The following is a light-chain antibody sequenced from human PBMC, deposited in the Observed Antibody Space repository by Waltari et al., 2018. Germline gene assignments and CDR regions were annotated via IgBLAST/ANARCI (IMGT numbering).Light chain of an antibody. CDR2: EGS. J-gene: IGLJ1*01. CDR3: CSYAGSSTYV. CDR1: SSDVGSYNL. V-gene: IGLV2-23*01. Sequence: QSALTQPASVSGSPGQSITISCTGTSSDVGSYNLVSWYQQHPGKAPKLMIYEGSKRASGVSKRFAGSKSGNTASLTISGLQAEDEADYDCCSYAGSSTYVFGTGTKVTVL.